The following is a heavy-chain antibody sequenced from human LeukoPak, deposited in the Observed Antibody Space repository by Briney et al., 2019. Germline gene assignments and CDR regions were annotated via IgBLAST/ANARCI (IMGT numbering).Heavy chain of an antibody. CDR3: ARQVAVVEPTDPNWFDS. V-gene: IGHV4-39*07. CDR1: GDSIGRSTYY. Sequence: SETLSLTRNVSGDSIGRSTYYWGWVRQTPEKGLEWIGSIFYNGRTYYTPSLQSRVIMSLDTSKNQFSLRLTSVTAADTAVYYCARQVAVVEPTDPNWFDSWGQGTLVTVSS. J-gene: IGHJ5*01. D-gene: IGHD2-21*01. CDR2: IFYNGRT.